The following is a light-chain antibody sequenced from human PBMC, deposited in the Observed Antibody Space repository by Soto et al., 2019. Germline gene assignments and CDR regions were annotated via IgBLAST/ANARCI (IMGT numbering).Light chain of an antibody. CDR2: DIS. J-gene: IGKJ5*01. V-gene: IGKV3-15*01. CDR3: QQYNIWRSIT. CDR1: QSVGNK. Sequence: EIVLTQSQATLSLSPGESATLSCRASQSVGNKVAWYQHKPGQTPRLIIYDISTRAAGVPARFSGSGYGTDFTLTISSLQSEDFAVYYCQQYNIWRSITFGQGTRLEIK.